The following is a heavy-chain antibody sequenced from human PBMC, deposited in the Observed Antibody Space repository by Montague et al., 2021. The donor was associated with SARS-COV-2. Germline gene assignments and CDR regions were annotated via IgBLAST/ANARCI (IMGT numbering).Heavy chain of an antibody. V-gene: IGHV3-21*01. J-gene: IGHJ4*02. CDR2: ISSSSSYI. D-gene: IGHD3-22*01. Sequence: SLRLSCAASGFTFSSYSMNWIRQAPGKRLEWVSSISSSSSYIYYADSVKGRFTISRDNAKNSLYLQMNSLRAEDTAVYYCARVWNYYDSSGYYLSYFDYWGQGTLVTVSS. CDR1: GFTFSSYS. CDR3: ARVWNYYDSSGYYLSYFDY.